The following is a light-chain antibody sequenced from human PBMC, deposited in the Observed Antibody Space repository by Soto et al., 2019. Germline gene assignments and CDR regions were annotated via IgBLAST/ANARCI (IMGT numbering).Light chain of an antibody. V-gene: IGLV2-23*01. CDR1: SSDVGSYNL. CDR2: EGS. CDR3: CSYAGSIVV. J-gene: IGLJ2*01. Sequence: QSVLTQPASVSRSPGQSITISCTGTSSDVGSYNLVSWYQQHPGKAPKLMIYEGSKRPSGVSNRFSGSKSGNTASLTISGLQAEDEADYYCCSYAGSIVVFGGGTKLTVL.